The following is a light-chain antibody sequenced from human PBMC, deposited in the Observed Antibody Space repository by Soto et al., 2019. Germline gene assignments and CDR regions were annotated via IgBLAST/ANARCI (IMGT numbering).Light chain of an antibody. CDR2: EVS. CDR1: SSDVGDFDC. Sequence: QSALTQPASVSGSPGQSITISCTGTSSDVGDFDCVSWYQQHPGKAPKLMIYEVSDRPSGVSNRFSGSKSGDTASLTISGLQAEDEADYYCSSYTSSSTLVFGGGTKPPS. CDR3: SSYTSSSTLV. J-gene: IGLJ2*01. V-gene: IGLV2-14*01.